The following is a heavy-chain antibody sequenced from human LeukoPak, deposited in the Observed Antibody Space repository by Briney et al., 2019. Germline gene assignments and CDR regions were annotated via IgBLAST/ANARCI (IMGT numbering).Heavy chain of an antibody. CDR2: IYYSGST. D-gene: IGHD3-10*01. Sequence: PSETLSLTCTVSGGSISSSSYYWGWIRQPPGKGLEWIGSIYYSGSTYYNPSLKSRVTISVDTSKNQFSLKLSSVTAADTAVYYCARDRGGGDYFDYWGQGTLVTVSS. CDR1: GGSISSSSYY. J-gene: IGHJ4*02. CDR3: ARDRGGGDYFDY. V-gene: IGHV4-39*02.